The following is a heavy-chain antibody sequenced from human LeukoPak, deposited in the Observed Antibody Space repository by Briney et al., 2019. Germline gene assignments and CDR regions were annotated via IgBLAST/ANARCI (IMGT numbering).Heavy chain of an antibody. CDR1: GGSISSGDYY. J-gene: IGHJ3*02. CDR3: ASDPGIAVAGNDAFDI. CDR2: IYYSGST. Sequence: SQTLSLTCTVSGGSISSGDYYWSWIRQPPGKVLEWIGYIYYSGSTYYNPSLKSRVTISVDTSKNQFSLKLSSVTAADTAVYYCASDPGIAVAGNDAFDIWGQGTMVTVSS. V-gene: IGHV4-30-4*08. D-gene: IGHD6-19*01.